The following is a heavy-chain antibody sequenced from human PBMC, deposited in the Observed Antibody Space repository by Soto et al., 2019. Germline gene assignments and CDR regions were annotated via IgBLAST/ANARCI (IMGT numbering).Heavy chain of an antibody. J-gene: IGHJ4*02. CDR3: ARGSMYNWNQSPPDS. Sequence: GGSLRLSCAGSGFTFKTYTFHWGRQPPGKGLEWLAVISYDGSNKYYADSVKGRFTVSRDNSKSTLFLQMNSLTPEDTAVYYCARGSMYNWNQSPPDSWGQGTLVTV. CDR1: GFTFKTYT. V-gene: IGHV3-30-3*01. CDR2: ISYDGSNK. D-gene: IGHD1-20*01.